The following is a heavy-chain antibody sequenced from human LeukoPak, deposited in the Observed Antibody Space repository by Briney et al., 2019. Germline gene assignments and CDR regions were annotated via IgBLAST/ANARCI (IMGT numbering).Heavy chain of an antibody. J-gene: IGHJ6*03. V-gene: IGHV4-30-2*01. Sequence: PSETLSLTCTVSGGSISSGGYYWSWIRQPPGKGLEWIGYIYHSGSTYYNPSLKSRVTISVDRSKNQFSLKLSSVTAADTAVYYCARDSGSSPTKYYYYMDVWGKGTTVTVSS. CDR3: ARDSGSSPTKYYYYMDV. CDR1: GGSISSGGYY. CDR2: IYHSGST. D-gene: IGHD3-10*01.